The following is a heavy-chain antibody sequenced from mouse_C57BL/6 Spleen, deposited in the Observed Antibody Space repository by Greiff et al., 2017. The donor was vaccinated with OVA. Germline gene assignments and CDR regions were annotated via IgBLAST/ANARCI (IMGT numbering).Heavy chain of an antibody. J-gene: IGHJ1*03. CDR3: ARHGSAPDV. CDR2: IDPSDSYT. D-gene: IGHD6-1*01. Sequence: QVQLQQPGAELVMPGASVKLSCKASGYTFTSYWMHWVKQRPGQGLEWIGEIDPSDSYTNYNQKFKGKSTLTVDKSSSTAYMQLSSLTSEDSAVYYCARHGSAPDVWGTGTTVTVSS. CDR1: GYTFTSYW. V-gene: IGHV1-69*01.